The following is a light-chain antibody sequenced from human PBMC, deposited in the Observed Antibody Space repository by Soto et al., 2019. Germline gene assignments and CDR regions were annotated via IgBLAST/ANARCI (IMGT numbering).Light chain of an antibody. CDR2: SVT. CDR3: VSYTTSASYV. V-gene: IGLV2-11*01. CDR1: SIDVCDSDF. Sequence: LTQPRSVSGSPGKSFTISCTVTSIDVCDSDFVSWYQQHPCKAPKLIIYSVTKRPSGVPDRFSGSKSGNTASLTISGLQADDDADYYCVSYTTSASYVFGTGTKVTVL. J-gene: IGLJ1*01.